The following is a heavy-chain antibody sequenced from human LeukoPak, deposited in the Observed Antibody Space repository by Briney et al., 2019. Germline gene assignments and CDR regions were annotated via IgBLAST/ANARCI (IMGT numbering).Heavy chain of an antibody. Sequence: SVKVSCKASGFTFTSSAVQWVRQARGQRIEWIGWIVVGSGNTNYAQKFQERVTITRDMSTSTAYMELSSLRSEDTAVYYCAASPGYYDSSGYSYYFDYWGQGTLVTVSS. V-gene: IGHV1-58*01. CDR1: GFTFTSSA. J-gene: IGHJ4*02. CDR3: AASPGYYDSSGYSYYFDY. CDR2: IVVGSGNT. D-gene: IGHD3-22*01.